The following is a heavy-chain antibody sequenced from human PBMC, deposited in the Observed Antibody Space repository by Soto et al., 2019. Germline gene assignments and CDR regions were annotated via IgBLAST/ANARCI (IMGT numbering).Heavy chain of an antibody. D-gene: IGHD3-3*01. V-gene: IGHV4-31*03. CDR1: GGSISSGGYY. Sequence: SETLSLTCTVSGGSISSGGYYWSWIRQHPGKGLEWIGYIYYSGSTYYNPSLKSRVTISVDTSKNQFSLKLSSVTAADTAVYYCASMRYYDFWSGYYLEYFDYWGQGTLVTVSS. CDR2: IYYSGST. CDR3: ASMRYYDFWSGYYLEYFDY. J-gene: IGHJ4*02.